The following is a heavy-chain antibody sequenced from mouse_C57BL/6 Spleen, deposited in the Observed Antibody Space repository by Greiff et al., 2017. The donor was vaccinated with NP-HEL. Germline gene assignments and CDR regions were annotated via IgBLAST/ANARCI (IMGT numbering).Heavy chain of an antibody. Sequence: QVHVKQPGAELVRPGSSVKLSCKASGYTFTSYWMHWVKQRPIQGLEWIGNIDPSDSETHYNQKFKDKATLTVDKSSSTAYMQLSSLTSEDSAVYYCARVTTVVARDYFDYWGQGTTLTVSS. CDR3: ARVTTVVARDYFDY. J-gene: IGHJ2*01. CDR1: GYTFTSYW. D-gene: IGHD1-1*01. CDR2: IDPSDSET. V-gene: IGHV1-52*01.